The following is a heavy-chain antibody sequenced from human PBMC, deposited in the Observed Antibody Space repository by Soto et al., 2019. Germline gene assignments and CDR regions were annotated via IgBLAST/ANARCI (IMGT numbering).Heavy chain of an antibody. D-gene: IGHD2-21*02. J-gene: IGHJ4*02. CDR3: TTELYCGGDCYSVH. V-gene: IGHV3-15*01. Sequence: VGSLRLSCAASGFTFSNAWMSWVRQAPGKGLEWVGRIKSKTDGGTTDYAAPVKGRFTISRDDSKNTPYLQMNSLKTEDTAVYYCTTELYCGGDCYSVHWGQGTLVTVSS. CDR1: GFTFSNAW. CDR2: IKSKTDGGTT.